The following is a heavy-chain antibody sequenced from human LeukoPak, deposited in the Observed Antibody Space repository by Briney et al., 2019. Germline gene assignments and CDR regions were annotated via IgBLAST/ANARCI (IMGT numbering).Heavy chain of an antibody. CDR2: MNPNSGIR. D-gene: IGHD3-10*01. Sequence: PSVKLSRKLSGYTLTSYDINCVPGATRQRREGMGWMNPNSGIRGYTQKLQGRVNMTRHTSIRTAHTALSCLISQDRAVFYCARGNRLLWFGELRDYWGQGTLVTVSS. J-gene: IGHJ4*02. CDR1: GYTLTSYD. V-gene: IGHV1-8*01. CDR3: ARGNRLLWFGELRDY.